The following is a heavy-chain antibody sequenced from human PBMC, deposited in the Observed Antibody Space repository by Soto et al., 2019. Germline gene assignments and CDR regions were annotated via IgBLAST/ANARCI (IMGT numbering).Heavy chain of an antibody. D-gene: IGHD5-12*01. CDR2: IYSGGST. CDR3: ASTRVYGYYYYGMDV. V-gene: IGHV3-53*01. J-gene: IGHJ6*02. Sequence: PGGSLRLSCAASGFTVSSNYMSWVRQAPGKGLEWVSVIYSGGSTYYADSVKGRFTISRDNSKNTLYLQMNSLRAEDTAVYYCASTRVYGYYYYGMDVWGQGTTVTVSS. CDR1: GFTVSSNY.